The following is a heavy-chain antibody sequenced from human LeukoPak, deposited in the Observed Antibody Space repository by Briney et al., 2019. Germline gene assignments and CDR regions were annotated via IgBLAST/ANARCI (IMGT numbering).Heavy chain of an antibody. CDR1: GASVSSGGYY. V-gene: IGHV4-61*08. CDR2: IYTSGST. J-gene: IGHJ4*02. Sequence: PSETLSLTCTVSGASVSSGGYYWSWLRQPPGKGLEWIGRIYTSGSTNYNPSLKSRVTMSVDTSKNQFSLKLSSVTAADTAVYYCAREDTAIDYWGQGTLVTVSS. CDR3: AREDTAIDY. D-gene: IGHD5-18*01.